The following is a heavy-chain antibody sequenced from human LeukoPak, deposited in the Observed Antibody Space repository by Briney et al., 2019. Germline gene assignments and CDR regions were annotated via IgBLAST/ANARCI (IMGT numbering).Heavy chain of an antibody. CDR3: ARDTRRVRGITGYYYGMDV. V-gene: IGHV4-30-4*01. D-gene: IGHD3-10*01. CDR2: IYYSGST. CDR1: GGSISSGDYY. J-gene: IGHJ6*04. Sequence: SETLSLTCTVSGGSISSGDYYWSWIRQPPGTGLEWIGYIYYSGSTYYNPSLKSRVTISVDTSKNQFSLKLSSVTAADTAVYYCARDTRRVRGITGYYYGMDVWGKGTTVTVSS.